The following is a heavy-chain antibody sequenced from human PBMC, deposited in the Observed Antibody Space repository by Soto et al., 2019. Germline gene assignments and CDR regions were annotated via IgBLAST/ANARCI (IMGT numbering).Heavy chain of an antibody. CDR2: IYHSGST. CDR1: GGSTSSGGYS. J-gene: IGHJ6*02. V-gene: IGHV4-30-2*01. CDR3: AKSLGPGGYYGMDV. Sequence: SSETLSLTCAVSGGSTSSGGYSWSWIRQPPGKGLEWIGYIYHSGSTYYNPSLKSRVTISVDRSKNQFSLKLSSVTAADTAVYYCAKSLGPGGYYGMDVWGQGTTVTVSS.